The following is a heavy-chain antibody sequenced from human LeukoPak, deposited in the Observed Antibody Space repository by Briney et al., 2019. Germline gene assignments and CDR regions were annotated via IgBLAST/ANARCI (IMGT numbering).Heavy chain of an antibody. CDR3: AKDFGRNLGGPGY. Sequence: GGSLRLSCAASGFTFSTYTMAWVRQAPGGGLEWVSGISGDGYSTYYADSVKARFAISRDNSKSTLYLQMNSLRAEDTAVYYCAKDFGRNLGGPGYWGRGTRVTVSS. J-gene: IGHJ4*02. D-gene: IGHD3-10*01. CDR2: ISGDGYST. CDR1: GFTFSTYT. V-gene: IGHV3-23*01.